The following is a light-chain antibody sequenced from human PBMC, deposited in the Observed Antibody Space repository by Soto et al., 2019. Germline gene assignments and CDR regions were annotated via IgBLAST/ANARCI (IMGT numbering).Light chain of an antibody. V-gene: IGKV2-28*01. CDR3: MPALQTLP. CDR2: LGS. CDR1: QSLLHSNGYNY. J-gene: IGKJ5*01. Sequence: DVVMTQPPLSLSVAPGQPASISCESSQSLLHSNGYNYLDWYLQKPGQSPQLLIYLGSNRSSGVPDRFSGSGSGTDFTLKISRVEAEDVGVYYCMPALQTLPSGQVTRLEI.